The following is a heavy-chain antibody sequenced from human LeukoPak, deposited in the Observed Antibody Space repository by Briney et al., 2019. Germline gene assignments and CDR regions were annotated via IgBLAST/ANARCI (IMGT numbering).Heavy chain of an antibody. CDR2: IYWDDDK. D-gene: IGHD2-2*01. V-gene: IGHV2-5*02. Sequence: SGPTLVKPTQTLTLTCTFSGFSLSTSGVGVGWIRQPPGKALEWLALIYWDDDKRYSPSLKSRLTITKDTSKNQVVLTMTNMDPVDTATYYCAYSPIRYCSSTSCSHDAFDIWGQGTMVTVSS. CDR1: GFSLSTSGVG. J-gene: IGHJ3*02. CDR3: AYSPIRYCSSTSCSHDAFDI.